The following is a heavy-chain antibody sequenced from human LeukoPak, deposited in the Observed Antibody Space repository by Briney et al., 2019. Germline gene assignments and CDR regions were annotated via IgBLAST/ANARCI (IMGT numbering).Heavy chain of an antibody. Sequence: ASVTVSFKASGYTFTSYDINWVRQATGQGLEWMGWMNPNSGNTGYAQKFQGRVTMTRNTSISTAYMELSSLRSEDTAVYYCARSATRIAVAGHHSGYWGQGTLVTVSS. CDR1: GYTFTSYD. V-gene: IGHV1-8*01. D-gene: IGHD6-19*01. CDR2: MNPNSGNT. CDR3: ARSATRIAVAGHHSGY. J-gene: IGHJ4*02.